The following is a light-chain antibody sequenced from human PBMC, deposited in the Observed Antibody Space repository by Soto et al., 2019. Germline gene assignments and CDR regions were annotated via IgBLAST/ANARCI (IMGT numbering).Light chain of an antibody. CDR3: QQTYTTPYA. Sequence: DIQMTQSPSSLSASVGDRVTITCRASQNINNYLNWYQQKPGKAPNLLIYIASTLQSGVPSRFSGSGSGTDFTLSISSLQPEDFATYYCQQTYTTPYAFGQGTKLQIK. CDR2: IAS. V-gene: IGKV1-39*01. CDR1: QNINNY. J-gene: IGKJ2*01.